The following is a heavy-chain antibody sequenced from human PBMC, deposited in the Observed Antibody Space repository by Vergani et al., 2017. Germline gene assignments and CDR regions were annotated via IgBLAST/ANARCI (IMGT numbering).Heavy chain of an antibody. CDR1: GGSISSYY. CDR2: IYYSGST. D-gene: IGHD2-21*02. Sequence: QVQLQESGPGLVKPSETLSLTCTVSGGSISSYYWSWIRQPPGKGLEWIGYIYYSGSTNYNPSLKSRVTISVDTSKNQFSPKLSSVTAADTAVYYCARVDVGAYCGGDCTDYFDYWGQGTLVTVSS. J-gene: IGHJ4*02. CDR3: ARVDVGAYCGGDCTDYFDY. V-gene: IGHV4-59*01.